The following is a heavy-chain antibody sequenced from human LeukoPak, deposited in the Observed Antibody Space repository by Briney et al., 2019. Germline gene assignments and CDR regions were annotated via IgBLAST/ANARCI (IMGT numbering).Heavy chain of an antibody. CDR2: INPNSGGT. Sequence: ASVKVSCKASGYTFIGYYMHWVRQAPGQGLEWMGWINPNSGGTNYAQKFQGRVTMTRDTSISTAYMELSRLRSDDTAVYYCARGLDYDILTGYFRDYWGQGTLVTVSS. D-gene: IGHD3-9*01. CDR1: GYTFIGYY. V-gene: IGHV1-2*02. CDR3: ARGLDYDILTGYFRDY. J-gene: IGHJ4*02.